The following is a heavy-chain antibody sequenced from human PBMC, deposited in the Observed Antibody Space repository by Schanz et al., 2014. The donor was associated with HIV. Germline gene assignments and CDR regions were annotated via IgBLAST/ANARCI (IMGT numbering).Heavy chain of an antibody. D-gene: IGHD3-22*01. CDR2: ISYDGRNK. CDR3: AKPEYDSRGNSQSHFDS. Sequence: QVQLVESGGGVVQPGRSLRLSCVASGFSFDSFGMHWVRQAPGKGLEWVAVISYDGRNKLYADSVKGRFTISRDNSKNTLYLQMTTLRTEDTAVYYCAKPEYDSRGNSQSHFDSWGQGTLVTVSS. J-gene: IGHJ4*02. CDR1: GFSFDSFG. V-gene: IGHV3-30*18.